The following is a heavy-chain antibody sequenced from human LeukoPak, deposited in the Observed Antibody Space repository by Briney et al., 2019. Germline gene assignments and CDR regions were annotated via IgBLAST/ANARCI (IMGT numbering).Heavy chain of an antibody. CDR3: ARGGGGTQYYYYYYMDV. V-gene: IGHV4-38-2*02. J-gene: IGHJ6*03. D-gene: IGHD3-16*01. Sequence: PSETLSLTCTVSGYSISSGYYWDWIRQPPGKGLEWIGEIYHSGSTNYNPSLKSRVTISVDKSKNQFSLKLSSVTAADTAVYYCARGGGGTQYYYYYYMDVWGKGTTVTVSS. CDR1: GYSISSGYY. CDR2: IYHSGST.